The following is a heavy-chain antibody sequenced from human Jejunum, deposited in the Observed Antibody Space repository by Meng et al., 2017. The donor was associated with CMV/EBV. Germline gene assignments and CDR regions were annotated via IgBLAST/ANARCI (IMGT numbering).Heavy chain of an antibody. CDR1: GFTFSSYV. Sequence: SGFTFSSYVMTWVRQAPGRGLEWVGGISVSGGSTWYADSVKGRFTISRHNSENTIFLHMNSLRAEDTAVYYCAKASSGYYYYYFDHWGQGTLVTVSS. CDR3: AKASSGYYYYYFDH. V-gene: IGHV3-23*01. D-gene: IGHD3-22*01. J-gene: IGHJ4*02. CDR2: ISVSGGST.